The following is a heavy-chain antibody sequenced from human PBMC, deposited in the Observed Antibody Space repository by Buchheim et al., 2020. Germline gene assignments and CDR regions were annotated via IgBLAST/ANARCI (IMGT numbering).Heavy chain of an antibody. CDR2: ISSGGSTI. CDR3: ASSKGIAARDYYYYGMDV. Sequence: EVQLVESGGGLVQPGGSLRLSCAASGFTFSSHEMNWVRQAPGKGLEWVSYISSGGSTIYYADSVKGRFTISRDNAKNSLYLQMNSLRAEDTAVYYCASSKGIAARDYYYYGMDVWGQGTT. CDR1: GFTFSSHE. J-gene: IGHJ6*02. D-gene: IGHD6-6*01. V-gene: IGHV3-48*03.